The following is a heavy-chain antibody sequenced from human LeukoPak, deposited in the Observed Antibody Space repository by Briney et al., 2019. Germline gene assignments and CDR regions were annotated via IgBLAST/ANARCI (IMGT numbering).Heavy chain of an antibody. J-gene: IGHJ4*02. V-gene: IGHV3-21*01. Sequence: GGSLRLSCAASGFTFSSYAMSWVRQAPGKGLEWVSSISSSGDYRYYADSLRGRFTISRDTAKNSLYLQMNRLRAEDTAVYYCAKTSDFWSGYYDFWGQGTLVTVSS. CDR1: GFTFSSYA. D-gene: IGHD3-3*01. CDR2: ISSSGDYR. CDR3: AKTSDFWSGYYDF.